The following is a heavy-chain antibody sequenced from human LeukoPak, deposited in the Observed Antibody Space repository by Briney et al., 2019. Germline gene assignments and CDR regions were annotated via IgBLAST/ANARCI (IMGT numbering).Heavy chain of an antibody. J-gene: IGHJ3*02. CDR1: GGSISSYY. CDR3: ARGLDKQQLVPAFDI. CDR2: IYYSEST. D-gene: IGHD6-13*01. V-gene: IGHV4-59*01. Sequence: PSETLSLTCTVSGGSISSYYWSWLRQPPGKGLEWIGYIYYSESTNNNPSLKTRVTISVDTSKNQFSLKLSSVTAADSAVYYCARGLDKQQLVPAFDIWGQATMVTVSA.